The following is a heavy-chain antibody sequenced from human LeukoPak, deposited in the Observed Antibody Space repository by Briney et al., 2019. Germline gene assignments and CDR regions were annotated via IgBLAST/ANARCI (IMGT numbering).Heavy chain of an antibody. J-gene: IGHJ4*02. CDR2: ISYDGSNK. CDR1: GFTFSSYG. CDR3: AKDTQKWELPRYFDY. V-gene: IGHV3-30*18. D-gene: IGHD1-26*01. Sequence: GGSLRLSCAASGFTFSSYGMHWVRQAPGKGLEWVAVISYDGSNKYYADSVKGRFTISRDNSKNTLYLQMNSLRAEDTAVYYCAKDTQKWELPRYFDYWGQGTLVTVSS.